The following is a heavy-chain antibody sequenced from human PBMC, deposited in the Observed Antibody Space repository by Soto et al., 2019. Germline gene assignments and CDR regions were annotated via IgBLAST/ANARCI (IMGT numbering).Heavy chain of an antibody. CDR1: GGTFSSYA. D-gene: IGHD3-3*01. CDR2: IIPIFGTA. J-gene: IGHJ6*02. CDR3: ARAIGDYDFWSGYYIGLTYYYYGMDV. V-gene: IGHV1-69*01. Sequence: SVKVSCKASGGTFSSYAISWVRQAPGQGLELMGGIIPIFGTANYAQKFQGRVTITADESTSTAYMELSSLRSEDTAVYYCARAIGDYDFWSGYYIGLTYYYYGMDVWGQGTTVTVSS.